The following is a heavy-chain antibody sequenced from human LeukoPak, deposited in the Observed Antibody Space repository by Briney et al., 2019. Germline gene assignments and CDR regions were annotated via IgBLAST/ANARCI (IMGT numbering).Heavy chain of an antibody. CDR3: ARDYCSSTSCLFDY. CDR2: INPNSGDT. CDR1: GYTFTGYH. D-gene: IGHD2-2*01. Sequence: GASVTVSCKASGYTFTGYHMHWVRQAPGQGLEWMGRINPNSGDTNNAQKFQGRVTMTRDTSISTAYMDLSRLTSDDTAAYYCARDYCSSTSCLFDYWGQGTLVTVSS. V-gene: IGHV1-2*06. J-gene: IGHJ4*02.